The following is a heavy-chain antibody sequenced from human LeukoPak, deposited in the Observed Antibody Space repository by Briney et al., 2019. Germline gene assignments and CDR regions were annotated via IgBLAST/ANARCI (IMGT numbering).Heavy chain of an antibody. D-gene: IGHD7-27*01. Sequence: GGSLRLSCAASGFTFSSYSMNWVRQASGKGLEWVSSISSSSSYIYYADSVKGRFTISRDNAKNSLYLQMNSLRAEDTAVYYCARGGANWANWFDPWGQGILVTVSS. J-gene: IGHJ5*02. CDR3: ARGGANWANWFDP. CDR1: GFTFSSYS. CDR2: ISSSSSYI. V-gene: IGHV3-21*01.